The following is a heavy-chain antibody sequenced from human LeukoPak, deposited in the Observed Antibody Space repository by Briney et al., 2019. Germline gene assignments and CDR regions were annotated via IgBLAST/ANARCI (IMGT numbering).Heavy chain of an antibody. Sequence: SETLSLTCTVSGGSVNSDSCFWSWIRQPPGKGLEWIGDINHNGRTNYNPSLKSRVTISVDTSKNQFSLRLISVTAADTAVYYCASGTAAVVSDYWGQGTLVTVSS. D-gene: IGHD6-25*01. J-gene: IGHJ4*02. CDR2: INHNGRT. CDR3: ASGTAAVVSDY. V-gene: IGHV4-39*07. CDR1: GGSVNSDSCF.